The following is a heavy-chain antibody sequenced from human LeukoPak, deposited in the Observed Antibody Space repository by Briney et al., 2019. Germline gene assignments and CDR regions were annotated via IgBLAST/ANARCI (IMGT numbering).Heavy chain of an antibody. J-gene: IGHJ4*02. D-gene: IGHD6-13*01. V-gene: IGHV3-30*19. Sequence: SGGSLRLSCAASGFTFSSYGMHWVRQAPGKGLEWVAVISHDGSNKYYADSVKGRFTISRDNSKNTLYLQMNSLRAEDTAVYYCARRKYSSNIDYWGQGTLVTVSS. CDR1: GFTFSSYG. CDR2: ISHDGSNK. CDR3: ARRKYSSNIDY.